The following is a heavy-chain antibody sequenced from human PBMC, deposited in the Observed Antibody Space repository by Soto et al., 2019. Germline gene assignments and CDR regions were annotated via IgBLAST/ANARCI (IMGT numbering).Heavy chain of an antibody. Sequence: QVQLVQSGAEVKKPGASVKVSCKASGYTFTSYDINWVRQATGQGLGWMGWMNPNSGNTGYAQKLQGRVTMTRNTSIGTAYLERSILRSEDTAVYYCARGHSGTSITIVGVVIRRLQNWFDPWGQGTLVTVSS. V-gene: IGHV1-8*01. J-gene: IGHJ5*02. CDR2: MNPNSGNT. D-gene: IGHD3-3*01. CDR3: ARGHSGTSITIVGVVIRRLQNWFDP. CDR1: GYTFTSYD.